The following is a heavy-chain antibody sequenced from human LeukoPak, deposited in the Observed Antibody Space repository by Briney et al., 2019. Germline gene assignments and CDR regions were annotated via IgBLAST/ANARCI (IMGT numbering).Heavy chain of an antibody. V-gene: IGHV1-69*04. CDR3: ARVLWKWFGESGGGYFDS. J-gene: IGHJ4*02. Sequence: SVKVSCKASGGTFSSYAISWVRQAPGQGLEWMGRIIPIFGIANYAQKFQGRVTITADKSTSTAYMELSSLRSEDTAVYYCARVLWKWFGESGGGYFDSWGQGTLVTVSS. CDR1: GGTFSSYA. D-gene: IGHD3-10*01. CDR2: IIPIFGIA.